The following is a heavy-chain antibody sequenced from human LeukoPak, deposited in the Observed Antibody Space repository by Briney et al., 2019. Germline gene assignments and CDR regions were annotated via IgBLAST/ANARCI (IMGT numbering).Heavy chain of an antibody. J-gene: IGHJ4*02. CDR1: GFTFSTYT. Sequence: GGSLRLSCSASGFTFSTYTMHWARQAPGKGLEFVSVITSDGGSTYYADSVKGRFTISRDNSKNMLYLQMSSLRAEDTAVYYCVRGGFSTSAGDYWGQGTLVTVSS. CDR2: ITSDGGST. D-gene: IGHD6-13*01. V-gene: IGHV3-64D*06. CDR3: VRGGFSTSAGDY.